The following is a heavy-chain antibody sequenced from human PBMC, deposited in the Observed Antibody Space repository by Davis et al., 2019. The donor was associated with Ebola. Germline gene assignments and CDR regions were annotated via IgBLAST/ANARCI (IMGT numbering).Heavy chain of an antibody. J-gene: IGHJ2*01. Sequence: AASVKVSCKASGYTFTSYGISWVRQAPGQGLEWMGWISAYNGNTNYAQKLQGRVTMTTDTSTSTAYMELRSLRSDDTAVYYCARGHGSGWFNWYFDLWGRGTLVTVSS. D-gene: IGHD6-19*01. V-gene: IGHV1-18*01. CDR1: GYTFTSYG. CDR2: ISAYNGNT. CDR3: ARGHGSGWFNWYFDL.